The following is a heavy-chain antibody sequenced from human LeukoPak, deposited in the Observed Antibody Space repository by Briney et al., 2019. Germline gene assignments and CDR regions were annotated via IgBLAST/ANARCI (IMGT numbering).Heavy chain of an antibody. CDR2: IYSGGST. J-gene: IGHJ6*02. Sequence: GGSLRLSCAASGFTVSSNYMSWVRQAPGKGLEWVSVIYSGGSTYYADSVKGRFTISRDNSKNSLYLQMNSLRAEDTAVYYCARVGILIGYSDYYYGMDVWGQGTTVTVSS. CDR3: ARVGILIGYSDYYYGMDV. CDR1: GFTVSSNY. D-gene: IGHD3-9*01. V-gene: IGHV3-66*01.